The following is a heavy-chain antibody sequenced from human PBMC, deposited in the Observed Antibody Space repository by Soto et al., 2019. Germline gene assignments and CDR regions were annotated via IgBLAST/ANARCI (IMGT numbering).Heavy chain of an antibody. V-gene: IGHV3-21*01. J-gene: IGHJ5*02. CDR3: TRDASRDSSARGWFDP. Sequence: GWSLRLSCASSVFTFRSFTMNWVRQAPGKGLEWVSTISSNSAYIYYTDALRGRFTISRDNAKDSLHLQMNSLRAEDTAVYYCTRDASRDSSARGWFDPWGPGTLVTVSS. D-gene: IGHD6-13*01. CDR1: VFTFRSFT. CDR2: ISSNSAYI.